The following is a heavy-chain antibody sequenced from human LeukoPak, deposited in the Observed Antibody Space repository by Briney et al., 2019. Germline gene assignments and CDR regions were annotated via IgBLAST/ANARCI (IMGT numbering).Heavy chain of an antibody. CDR2: NT. Sequence: SETPSLTCTVSGGSISSSSYYWGWIRQPPGKGLEWIGSNTYHNPSLKSRVTISVDTSKNQFSLKLSSVTAADTAVYYCATQAGQYGSGSYYWFDPWGQGTLVTVSS. CDR3: ATQAGQYGSGSYYWFDP. J-gene: IGHJ5*02. V-gene: IGHV4-61*05. CDR1: GGSISSSSYY. D-gene: IGHD3-10*01.